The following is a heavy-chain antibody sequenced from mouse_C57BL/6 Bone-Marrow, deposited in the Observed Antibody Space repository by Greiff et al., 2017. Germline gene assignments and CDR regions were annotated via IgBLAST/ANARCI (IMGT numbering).Heavy chain of an antibody. V-gene: IGHV5-17*01. D-gene: IGHD2-2*01. CDR1: GFTFSDYG. Sequence: EVKLMESGGGLVKPGGSLKLSCAASGFTFSDYGMHWVRQAPEKGLEWVAYISSGSSTIYYADTVKGRFTISRDHDKNPLFLQMTSLRAEDAAMYYCARPWLRRGAWFAYWGQGTLVTVSA. CDR2: ISSGSSTI. CDR3: ARPWLRRGAWFAY. J-gene: IGHJ3*01.